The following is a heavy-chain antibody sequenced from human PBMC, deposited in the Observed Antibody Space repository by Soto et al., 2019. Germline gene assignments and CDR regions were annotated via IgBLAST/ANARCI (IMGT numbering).Heavy chain of an antibody. V-gene: IGHV4-39*01. Sequence: QPQLQESDPGLVKPSETLSLTCTVSGGSISISSYYYWGWIRQPPGKGLECIGSFHYSGSTYYNPSLRSRVTIAADTSKNQFSLKVSSVTAADTAVYYCARHGGSSWYSAFDIWGQGTMVTVSS. D-gene: IGHD6-13*01. CDR1: GGSISISSYYY. CDR2: FHYSGST. CDR3: ARHGGSSWYSAFDI. J-gene: IGHJ3*02.